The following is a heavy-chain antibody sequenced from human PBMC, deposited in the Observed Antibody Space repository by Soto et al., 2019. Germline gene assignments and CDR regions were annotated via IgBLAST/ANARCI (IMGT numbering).Heavy chain of an antibody. CDR2: INPSGGST. Sequence: GASVKVSCKASGYTFTSYYMHWVRQAPGQGLEWMGIINPSGGSTSYAQKFQGRVTMTRDTSTSTVYMELSSLRSEDTAVYYCARDKLYYDNHPSAWFDPWGQGTLVTVSS. V-gene: IGHV1-46*01. J-gene: IGHJ5*02. D-gene: IGHD3-9*01. CDR3: ARDKLYYDNHPSAWFDP. CDR1: GYTFTSYY.